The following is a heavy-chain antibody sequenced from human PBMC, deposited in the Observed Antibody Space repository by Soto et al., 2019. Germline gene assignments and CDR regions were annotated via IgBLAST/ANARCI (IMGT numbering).Heavy chain of an antibody. D-gene: IGHD2-2*01. Sequence: QVQLVQSGAEVKKPGASVKVSCKASGYTFTSYGISWVRQAPGQGLEWMGWISAYNGNTNYAQKLQGRVTMTTDTSTSTAYMELRSLRSDDTAVYYCARERGYCSSTRCYVSSYYYYGMDVWGQGTTVTVSS. CDR1: GYTFTSYG. J-gene: IGHJ6*02. V-gene: IGHV1-18*01. CDR2: ISAYNGNT. CDR3: ARERGYCSSTRCYVSSYYYYGMDV.